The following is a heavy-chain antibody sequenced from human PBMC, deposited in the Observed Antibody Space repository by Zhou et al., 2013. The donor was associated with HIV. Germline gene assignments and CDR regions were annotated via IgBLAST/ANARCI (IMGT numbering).Heavy chain of an antibody. CDR3: ARGLNFDWTSSYYFDF. D-gene: IGHD3-9*01. J-gene: IGHJ4*02. V-gene: IGHV1-2*02. CDR2: INPTSGGT. Sequence: QVQLVQSGAEVKKPGASVKVSCKASGYTFTDYYMHWVRQAPGQGLEWMGWINPTSGGTNYAQKFQGRVTMTRDTSINTAYMELSRLRSDDTAVYYCARGLNFDWTSSYYFDFWGQGTLVTVTS. CDR1: GYTFTDYY.